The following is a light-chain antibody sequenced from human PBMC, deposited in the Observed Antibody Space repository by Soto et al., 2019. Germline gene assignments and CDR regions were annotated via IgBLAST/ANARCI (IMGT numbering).Light chain of an antibody. CDR1: QSVRSGH. Sequence: ESVLTQSPGTLSLSPGDRATLSCRASQSVRSGHLDWYQQKPGQAPRRVIYYASTRATGIPDRFSGGGSGTDFTLTISRVEPEACAVDYCHQYGRSASSITCGPGTKVEIK. CDR3: HQYGRSASSIT. CDR2: YAS. V-gene: IGKV3-20*01. J-gene: IGKJ3*01.